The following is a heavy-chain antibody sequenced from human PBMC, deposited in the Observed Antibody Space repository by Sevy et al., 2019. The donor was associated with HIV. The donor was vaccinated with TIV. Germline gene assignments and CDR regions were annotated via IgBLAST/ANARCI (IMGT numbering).Heavy chain of an antibody. V-gene: IGHV3-30-3*01. CDR1: RFTFTNFA. CDR2: ISGDGANE. D-gene: IGHD2-21*01. Sequence: GGSLRLSCAASRFTFTNFAIHWVRQAPGRGLEWVAGISGDGANEYYADSVKGRFTISRDNSMNTVYLLINSLRSEDTAVYFCARGRVNSHDFDSWGLGAMVTVSS. J-gene: IGHJ4*02. CDR3: ARGRVNSHDFDS.